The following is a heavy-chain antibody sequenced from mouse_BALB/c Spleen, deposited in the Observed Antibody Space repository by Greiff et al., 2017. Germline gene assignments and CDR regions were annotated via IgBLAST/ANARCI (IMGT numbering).Heavy chain of an antibody. J-gene: IGHJ4*01. V-gene: IGHV1S34*01. CDR3: AISTYGNHHAIDY. CDR2: ISCYNGAT. Sequence: LVKTGASVKISCKASGYSFTGYYMHWVKQSHGKSLEWIGYISCYNGATSYNQKFKGKATFTVDTSSSTAYMQFNSLTSEDSAVYYCAISTYGNHHAIDYWGQGTSVTVSS. D-gene: IGHD2-1*01. CDR1: GYSFTGYY.